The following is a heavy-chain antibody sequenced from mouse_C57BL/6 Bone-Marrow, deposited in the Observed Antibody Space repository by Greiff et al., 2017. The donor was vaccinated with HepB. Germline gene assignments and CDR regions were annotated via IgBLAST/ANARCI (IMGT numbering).Heavy chain of an antibody. D-gene: IGHD2-5*01. Sequence: VKLQESGAELVRPGTSVKVSCKASGYAFTNYLIEWVKQRPGQGLEWIGVINPGSGGTNYNEKFKGKATLTADKSSSTAYMQLSSLTSEDSAVYFCSYYSNYGFAYWGQGTLVTVSA. CDR3: SYYSNYGFAY. CDR2: INPGSGGT. CDR1: GYAFTNYL. J-gene: IGHJ3*01. V-gene: IGHV1-54*01.